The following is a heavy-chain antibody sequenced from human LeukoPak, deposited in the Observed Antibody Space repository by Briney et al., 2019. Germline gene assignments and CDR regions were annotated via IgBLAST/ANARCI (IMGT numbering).Heavy chain of an antibody. CDR3: ARVYYDSSGYYFGAFDI. D-gene: IGHD3-22*01. V-gene: IGHV4-59*01. CDR2: IYYSGST. CDR1: GGSISSYY. J-gene: IGHJ3*02. Sequence: SETLSLTCTVSGGSISSYYWSWIRQPPGKGLEWIGYIYYSGSTNHNPSLKSRVTISVDTSKNQFSLKLSSVTAADTAVYYCARVYYDSSGYYFGAFDIWGQGTMVTVSS.